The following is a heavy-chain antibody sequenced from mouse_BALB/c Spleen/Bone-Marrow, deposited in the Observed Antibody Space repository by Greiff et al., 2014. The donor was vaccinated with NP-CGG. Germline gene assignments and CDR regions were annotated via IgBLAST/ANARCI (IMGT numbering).Heavy chain of an antibody. CDR1: GFDFSRYW. V-gene: IGHV4-1*02. CDR3: ARLGYYGWFAF. Sequence: DVQLVESGGGLVQPGGSLKLSCAASGFDFSRYWMSWVRQAPGKGLEWIGEINPDSSTINYTPSIKDKFIISRDNAKNTLYLQVSKVRSEDTTLYYCARLGYYGWFAFWGQGTLVTVSA. CDR2: INPDSSTI. J-gene: IGHJ3*01. D-gene: IGHD2-3*01.